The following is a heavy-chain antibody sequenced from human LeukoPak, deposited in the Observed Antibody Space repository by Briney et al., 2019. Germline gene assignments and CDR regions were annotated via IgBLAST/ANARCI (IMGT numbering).Heavy chain of an antibody. V-gene: IGHV1-2*02. CDR1: GYTFTGYY. CDR3: ARVRRSSGYLNWFDP. J-gene: IGHJ5*02. CDR2: INPNSGGT. Sequence: GASVKVSCKASGYTFTGYYMHWVRQAPGQGLEWMGWINPNSGGTNYAQKFQGRVTMTRDTSISTAYMELSRLRSDDTAVYYCARVRRSSGYLNWFDPWGQGTLVTVSS. D-gene: IGHD3-22*01.